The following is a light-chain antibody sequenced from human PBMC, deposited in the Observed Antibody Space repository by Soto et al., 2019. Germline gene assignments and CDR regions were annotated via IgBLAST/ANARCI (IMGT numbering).Light chain of an antibody. CDR1: QSISNF. CDR2: DAS. J-gene: IGKJ4*01. CDR3: HQRSNWPPFT. Sequence: EFVLTQAPATLSLSPGERATLSCRASQSISNFLAWYQQKPGQAPRLLIYDASKRATDIPDRFIGSGSGTDFTLTISSLEPEDFAVYYCHQRSNWPPFTFGGGTKVDIK. V-gene: IGKV3-11*01.